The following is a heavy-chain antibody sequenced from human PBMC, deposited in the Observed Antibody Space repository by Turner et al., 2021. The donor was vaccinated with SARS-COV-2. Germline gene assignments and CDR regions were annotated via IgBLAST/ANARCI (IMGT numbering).Heavy chain of an antibody. J-gene: IGHJ4*02. V-gene: IGHV3-74*01. CDR3: ARGGTSSYDS. CDR1: GFTFSLHL. D-gene: IGHD1-1*01. Sequence: DVHLLESGGDLVQPGGSLRLSCAASGFTFSLHLLFWVRPAPGEGLVRDSRIYNEGSRTDIEDSVKGRLTVSRENAKKTLYLQMNSLRVDDRAMYFCARGGTSSYDSWGQGTLVTVSS. CDR2: IYNEGSRT.